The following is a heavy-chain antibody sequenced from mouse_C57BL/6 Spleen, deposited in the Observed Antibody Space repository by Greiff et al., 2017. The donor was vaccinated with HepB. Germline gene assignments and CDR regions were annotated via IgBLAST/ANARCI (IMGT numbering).Heavy chain of an antibody. CDR2: INPNNGGT. CDR1: GYTFTDYY. Sequence: EVKLQQSGPELVKPGASVKISCKASGYTFTDYYMNWVKQSHGKSLEWIGDINPNNGGTSYNQKFKGKATLTVDKSSSTAYMELRSLTSEDSAVYYCARSGRFAYWGQGTLVTVSA. J-gene: IGHJ3*01. CDR3: ARSGRFAY. V-gene: IGHV1-26*01.